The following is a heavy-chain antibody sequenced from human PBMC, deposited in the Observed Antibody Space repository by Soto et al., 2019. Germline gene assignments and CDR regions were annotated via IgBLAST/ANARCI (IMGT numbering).Heavy chain of an antibody. V-gene: IGHV3-23*01. D-gene: IGHD1-1*01. CDR3: TRWNGYGDH. CDR1: GFTLGPYG. CDR2: FSGGRGAT. J-gene: IGHJ4*02. Sequence: VQLLESGGGLVQPGGSLRLSCVVSGFTLGPYGVTWVRQVPGKGLEWVSGFSGGRGATHYTDFVKRRFTLSRDDPRSTVYLQMTILGVDDTAVYYCTRWNGYGDHWGRGTLVTVSS.